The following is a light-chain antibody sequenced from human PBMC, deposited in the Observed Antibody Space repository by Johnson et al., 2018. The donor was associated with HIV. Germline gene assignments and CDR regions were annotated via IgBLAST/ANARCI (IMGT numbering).Light chain of an antibody. CDR3: GTWDSSLRGV. J-gene: IGLJ1*01. V-gene: IGLV1-51*01. CDR1: SSNIGNNY. Sequence: QSVLTQPPSVSAAPGQKVTISCSGSSSNIGNNYVSWYQQLPGTAPKLLIYDNNKRPSGIPDRFSGSKSGTSATLGITGLQTGDEADYYCGTWDSSLRGVFGTGTKFTVL. CDR2: DNN.